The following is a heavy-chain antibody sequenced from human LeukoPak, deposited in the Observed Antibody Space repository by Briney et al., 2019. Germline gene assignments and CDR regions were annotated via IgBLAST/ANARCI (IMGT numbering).Heavy chain of an antibody. CDR2: IYYSGST. J-gene: IGHJ5*02. D-gene: IGHD5-18*01. Sequence: SETLSLTCTVSGGSISSYYWSWIRQPPGKGLEWIGYIYYSGSTNYNPSLKSRVTISVDTSKNQFSLRLSSVTAADTAVYYCARHVDTAWFDPWGQGTLVTDSS. CDR3: ARHVDTAWFDP. CDR1: GGSISSYY. V-gene: IGHV4-59*08.